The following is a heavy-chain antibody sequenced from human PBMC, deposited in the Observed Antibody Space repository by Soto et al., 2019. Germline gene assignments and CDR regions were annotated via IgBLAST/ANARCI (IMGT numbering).Heavy chain of an antibody. CDR3: TTAYYYDSSGYYPVDY. Sequence: GGSLRLSCAASGFTFSNAWMSWVRQAPGKGLEWVGRIKSKTDGGTTDYAAPVKGRFTISRDDSKNTLYLQMNSLKTEDTAVYYCTTAYYYDSSGYYPVDYWGQGTLVTVSS. D-gene: IGHD3-22*01. CDR1: GFTFSNAW. V-gene: IGHV3-15*01. J-gene: IGHJ4*02. CDR2: IKSKTDGGTT.